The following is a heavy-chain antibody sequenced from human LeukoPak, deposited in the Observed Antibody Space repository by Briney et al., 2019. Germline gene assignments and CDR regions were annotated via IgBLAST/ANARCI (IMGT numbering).Heavy chain of an antibody. CDR1: GGSISSGAYS. V-gene: IGHV4-30-4*07. Sequence: SQTLSLTCAVSGGSISSGAYSWSWIRQPPRKGLEWIGYVYYSGGTYYNPSLKSRVTISVDTSKNQFSLKLSSVTAADTAVYYCAREKSGFDYWGQGTLVTVSS. D-gene: IGHD3-3*01. CDR2: VYYSGGT. CDR3: AREKSGFDY. J-gene: IGHJ4*02.